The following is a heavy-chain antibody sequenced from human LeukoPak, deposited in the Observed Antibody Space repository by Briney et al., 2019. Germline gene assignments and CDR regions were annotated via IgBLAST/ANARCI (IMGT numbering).Heavy chain of an antibody. CDR1: GFTFSSKW. J-gene: IGHJ4*02. V-gene: IGHV3-7*01. Sequence: GGSLRLSCAASGFTFSSKWMSWVRQAPGKGLEWVANIKYDGSEKYYVDSVKGRFTISRDDAKNPLYLQMNSLRAQDTAVYYCARDGSGEWPIGYWGQGTLVTASS. D-gene: IGHD3-10*01. CDR3: ARDGSGEWPIGY. CDR2: IKYDGSEK.